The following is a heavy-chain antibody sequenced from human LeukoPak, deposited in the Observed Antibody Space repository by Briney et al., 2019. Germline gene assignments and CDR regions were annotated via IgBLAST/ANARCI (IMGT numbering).Heavy chain of an antibody. CDR1: GGTFSSYA. CDR3: ARDLYCSSTSCSEFDY. V-gene: IGHV1-69*13. J-gene: IGHJ4*02. CDR2: IIPIFGTA. D-gene: IGHD2-2*01. Sequence: SVKVSCKASGGTFSSYAISWVRQAPGQGLEWMGGIIPIFGTANYAQKFQGRVTITADESTSTAYMELSSLRSEDTAVYYCARDLYCSSTSCSEFDYWGQGTLVTVSS.